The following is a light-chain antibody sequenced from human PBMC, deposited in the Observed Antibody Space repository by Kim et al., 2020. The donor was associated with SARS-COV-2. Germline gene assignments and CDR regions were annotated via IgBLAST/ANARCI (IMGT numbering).Light chain of an antibody. CDR3: NSYAGSYTWL. CDR2: DVS. J-gene: IGLJ3*02. Sequence: QLVTISCTGTSSDVGPYNYVSWYQQHPGKAPKVMIYDVSERPSGVPDRFSGSKSGNTASLTISGLQAEDEADYYCNSYAGSYTWLFGGGTQLT. CDR1: SSDVGPYNY. V-gene: IGLV2-11*03.